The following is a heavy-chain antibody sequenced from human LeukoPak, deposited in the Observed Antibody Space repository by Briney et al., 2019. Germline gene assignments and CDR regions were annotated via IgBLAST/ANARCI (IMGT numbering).Heavy chain of an antibody. CDR1: GFTFSSYE. Sequence: GGSLRLSCAASGFTFSSYEMNWVRLPPGKGLEWVSYISSSGSTIYYADSVKGRFTISRDNAKNSLYLQMNSLRAEDTAVYYCARGPGLQLFDYWGQGTLVTVSS. CDR2: ISSSGSTI. D-gene: IGHD5-24*01. CDR3: ARGPGLQLFDY. J-gene: IGHJ4*02. V-gene: IGHV3-48*03.